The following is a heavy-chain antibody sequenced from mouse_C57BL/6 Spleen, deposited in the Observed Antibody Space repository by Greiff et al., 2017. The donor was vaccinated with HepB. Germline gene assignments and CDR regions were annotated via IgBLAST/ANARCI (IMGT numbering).Heavy chain of an antibody. J-gene: IGHJ4*01. CDR2: IYPGSGST. Sequence: QVQLQQPGAELVKPGASVKMSCKASGYTFTSYWITWVKQRPGQGLEWIGDIYPGSGSTNYNEKFKSKATLTVDTSSSTAYMQLSSLTSEDSAVYYCARSVGYYYGRSYNAMDYWGQGTSVTVSS. V-gene: IGHV1-55*01. D-gene: IGHD1-1*01. CDR1: GYTFTSYW. CDR3: ARSVGYYYGRSYNAMDY.